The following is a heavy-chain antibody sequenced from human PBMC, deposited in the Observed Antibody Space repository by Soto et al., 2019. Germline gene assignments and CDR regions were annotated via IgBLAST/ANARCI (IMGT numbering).Heavy chain of an antibody. CDR2: ISGSGGST. CDR1: GFTFSSYA. J-gene: IGHJ4*02. Sequence: GGSLRLSCAASGFTFSSYAMSWVRQAPGKGLEWVSAISGSGGSTYYADSVKGRFTISRDNSKNTLYLQMNSLRAEDTAVYYCAKASSRITIFGVPRGDLSFDYWGQGTLVTVSS. D-gene: IGHD3-3*01. V-gene: IGHV3-23*01. CDR3: AKASSRITIFGVPRGDLSFDY.